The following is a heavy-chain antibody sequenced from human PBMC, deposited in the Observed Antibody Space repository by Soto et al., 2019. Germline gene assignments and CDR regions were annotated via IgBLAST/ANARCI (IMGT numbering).Heavy chain of an antibody. D-gene: IGHD3-22*01. CDR1: GFNFANYG. Sequence: GSLRLSCVGSGFNFANYGMHWVRQAPGKGLEWVAVISYDGSNKYYADSVKGRFTISRDNSKNTLYLQMNSLRAEDTAVYYCAKDTSSGYYSNWFDPWGQGTLVTVSS. J-gene: IGHJ5*02. CDR3: AKDTSSGYYSNWFDP. V-gene: IGHV3-30*18. CDR2: ISYDGSNK.